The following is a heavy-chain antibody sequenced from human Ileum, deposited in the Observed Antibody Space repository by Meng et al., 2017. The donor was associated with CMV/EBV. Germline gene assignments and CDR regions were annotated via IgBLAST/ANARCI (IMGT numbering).Heavy chain of an antibody. V-gene: IGHV2-5*01. Sequence: RGLGLCWIPQPPSTPLQWLSLLYCTDPTHYSPSLQRRLIITKDNSKNQVVLTMTNVDPVDTGTYYCSHTTNYFGVGYSSAWYAAGYWGQGVLVTVSS. CDR2: LYCTDPT. D-gene: IGHD6-19*01. J-gene: IGHJ4*02. CDR3: SHTTNYFGVGYSSAWYAAGY. CDR1: RGLG.